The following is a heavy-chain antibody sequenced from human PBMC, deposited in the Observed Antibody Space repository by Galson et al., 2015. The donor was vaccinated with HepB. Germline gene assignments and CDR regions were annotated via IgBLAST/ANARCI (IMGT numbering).Heavy chain of an antibody. CDR1: GFTFDDYT. CDR2: ISWDGGST. Sequence: SLRLSCAASGFTFDDYTMHWVRQAPGKGLEWVSLISWDGGSTYYADSVKGRFTISRDNSKNSLYLQMNSLRTEDTALYYCAKDAGYSSGWRGLFDYWGQGTLVTVSS. CDR3: AKDAGYSSGWRGLFDY. V-gene: IGHV3-43*01. D-gene: IGHD6-19*01. J-gene: IGHJ4*02.